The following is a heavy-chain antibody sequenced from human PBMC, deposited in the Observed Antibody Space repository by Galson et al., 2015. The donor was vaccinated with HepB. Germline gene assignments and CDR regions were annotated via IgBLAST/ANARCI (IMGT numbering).Heavy chain of an antibody. CDR2: ISYDGSNK. CDR3: AKVCSSSWDEDAFDI. J-gene: IGHJ3*02. CDR1: GFTFSSYG. D-gene: IGHD6-13*01. V-gene: IGHV3-30*18. Sequence: SLRLSCAASGFTFSSYGMNWVRQAPGKGLEWVAVISYDGSNKYYADSVKGRFTISRDNSKNTLYLQMNSLRAEGTAVYYCAKVCSSSWDEDAFDIWGQGTMVTVSS.